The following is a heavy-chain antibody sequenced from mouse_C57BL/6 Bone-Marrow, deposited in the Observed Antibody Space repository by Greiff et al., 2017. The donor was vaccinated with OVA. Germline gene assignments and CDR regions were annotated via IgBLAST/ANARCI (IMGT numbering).Heavy chain of an antibody. CDR2: ISNGGGST. CDR1: GFTFSDYY. V-gene: IGHV5-12*01. D-gene: IGHD1-1*01. CDR3: ARRSYYYGMGFAY. J-gene: IGHJ3*01. Sequence: EVQLVESGGGLVQPGGSLKLSCAASGFTFSDYYMYWVRQTPEKRLEWVAYISNGGGSTYYPDTVKGRFTISRDNAKNTLYLQMSRLKSEDTAMYYCARRSYYYGMGFAYWGQGTLVTVSA.